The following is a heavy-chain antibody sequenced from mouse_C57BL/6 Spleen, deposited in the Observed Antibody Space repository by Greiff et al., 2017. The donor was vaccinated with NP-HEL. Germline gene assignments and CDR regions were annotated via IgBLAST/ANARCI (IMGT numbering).Heavy chain of an antibody. J-gene: IGHJ1*03. Sequence: EVQGVESGGGLVQPKGSLKLSCAASGFSFNTYAMNWVRQAPGKGLEWVARIRSKSNNYATYYADSVKDRFTISRDDSESMLYLQMNNLKTEDTAMYYCVRHRDSKGYFDVWGTGTTVTVSS. CDR3: VRHRDSKGYFDV. V-gene: IGHV10-1*01. CDR1: GFSFNTYA. CDR2: IRSKSNNYAT. D-gene: IGHD3-1*01.